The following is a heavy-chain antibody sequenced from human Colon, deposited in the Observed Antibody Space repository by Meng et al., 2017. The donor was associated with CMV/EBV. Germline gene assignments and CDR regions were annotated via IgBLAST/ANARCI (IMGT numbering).Heavy chain of an antibody. CDR3: ARDLRVWFGEFKN. CDR2: INPNSGGT. CDR1: GYTFTGYY. J-gene: IGHJ4*02. Sequence: VQLVQSGAAVKKPGAAVKVSCKASGYTFTGYYMHWVRQAPGQGLEWMGWINPNSGGTNYAQKFQGRVTMTRDTSISTAYMELSRLRSDDTAVYYCARDLRVWFGEFKNWGQGTLVTVSS. D-gene: IGHD3-10*01. V-gene: IGHV1-2*02.